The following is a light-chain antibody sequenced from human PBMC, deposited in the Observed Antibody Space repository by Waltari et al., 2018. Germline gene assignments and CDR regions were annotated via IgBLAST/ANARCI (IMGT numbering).Light chain of an antibody. Sequence: QSALTQPRSVSGSPGQSVTISCTGTSSDVGDYNYVSWYQHHPGKAPQLMIYDVTKIPSGVPERFSGSNSGNTASLTISGLQAEDEADYYCCSYAGSHTWVFGGGTKLTVL. CDR1: SSDVGDYNY. J-gene: IGLJ3*02. CDR3: CSYAGSHTWV. V-gene: IGLV2-11*01. CDR2: DVT.